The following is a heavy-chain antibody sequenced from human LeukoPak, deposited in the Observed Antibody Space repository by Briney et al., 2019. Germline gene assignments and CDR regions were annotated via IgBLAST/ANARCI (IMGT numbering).Heavy chain of an antibody. CDR2: ISYDGSNK. J-gene: IGHJ6*02. D-gene: IGHD3-10*01. V-gene: IGHV3-30-3*01. CDR1: GFTFNSYA. Sequence: GGSLRLSCAASGFTFNSYAMHWVRQAPGKGLEWVAVISYDGSNKYYADSVKGRFTISRDNSKNTLYLQMNSLRAEDTAVYYCARSGGAYYYGMDAWGQGTTVTVSS. CDR3: ARSGGAYYYGMDA.